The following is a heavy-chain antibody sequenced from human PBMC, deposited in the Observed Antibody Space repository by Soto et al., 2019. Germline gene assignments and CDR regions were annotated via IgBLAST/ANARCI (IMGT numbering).Heavy chain of an antibody. V-gene: IGHV3-23*01. Sequence: PGGSLRLSCAASGFTFSSYAMNWVRQAPGKGLEWVSVISGSDGSTYYADSVKGRFTISRDNSKNTLYLQMNSLRAEDTAVYFCAKSPSVVLVPSTLGGNNWFDPWGQGTLVTVSS. CDR3: AKSPSVVLVPSTLGGNNWFDP. CDR2: ISGSDGST. D-gene: IGHD2-15*01. J-gene: IGHJ5*02. CDR1: GFTFSSYA.